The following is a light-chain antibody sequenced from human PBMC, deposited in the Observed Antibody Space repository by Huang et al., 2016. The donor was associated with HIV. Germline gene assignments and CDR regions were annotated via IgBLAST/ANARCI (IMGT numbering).Light chain of an antibody. J-gene: IGKJ5*01. V-gene: IGKV1-39*01. CDR2: SAS. CDR3: QQSYGALSS. CDR1: QSVGNY. Sequence: IQMTQSPTSLSASVGDRVYISCRTSQSVGNYLNWYQQKPGKAPKLLISSASTLHSGVPSRFSGSGSGTVFTLTIRGLQFDDFATYFCQQSYGALSSFGPGTRL.